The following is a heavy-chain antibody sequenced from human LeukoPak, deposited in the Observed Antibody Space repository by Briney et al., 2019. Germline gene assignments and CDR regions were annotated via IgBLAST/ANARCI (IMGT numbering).Heavy chain of an antibody. D-gene: IGHD3-3*01. V-gene: IGHV4-38-2*02. Sequence: PSEALSLTCTVSGYSISSGYYWGWIRQPPGKGLEWIGEINHSGSTNYNPSLKSRVTISVDTSKNQFSLKLSSVTAADTAVYYCARAPSRRFLEWFDPWGQGTLVTVSS. J-gene: IGHJ5*02. CDR3: ARAPSRRFLEWFDP. CDR1: GYSISSGYY. CDR2: INHSGST.